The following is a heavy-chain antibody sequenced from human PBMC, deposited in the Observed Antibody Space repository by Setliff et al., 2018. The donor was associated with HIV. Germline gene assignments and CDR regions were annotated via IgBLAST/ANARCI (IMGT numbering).Heavy chain of an antibody. J-gene: IGHJ3*02. CDR2: IFYSGTT. D-gene: IGHD5-12*01. Sequence: SETLSLTCSVSGDSISTNSYFWGWVRQPPGKGLEWTGSIFYSGTTYYNPSLKSRVTMSVDTSKNQFSLRLNSVTAADTALYYCARALRDGSTDAFDIWGQGTMVTVSS. CDR3: ARALRDGSTDAFDI. CDR1: GDSISTNSYF. V-gene: IGHV4-39*07.